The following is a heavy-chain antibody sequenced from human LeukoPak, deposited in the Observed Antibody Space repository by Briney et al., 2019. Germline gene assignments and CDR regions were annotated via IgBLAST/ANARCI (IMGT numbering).Heavy chain of an antibody. CDR1: GGSISSRSYY. CDR2: IDDSGST. V-gene: IGHV4-39*07. D-gene: IGHD3-16*01. J-gene: IGHJ6*02. CDR3: ARDQGRSGEFSRFYYGMDV. Sequence: AETLSLTCTVSGGSISSRSYYWGWIRQPPGKGLEAIRCIDDSGSTSYNPSLKSRVTISVDPSKNPFSLKLSSVTAAATAVYYCARDQGRSGEFSRFYYGMDVWGQGTTVTVSS.